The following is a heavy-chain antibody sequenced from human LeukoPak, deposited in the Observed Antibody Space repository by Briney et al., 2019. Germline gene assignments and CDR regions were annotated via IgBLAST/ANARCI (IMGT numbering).Heavy chain of an antibody. CDR2: ITANNTTK. Sequence: PGGSLRLSCTASGLSFSSYNMNWVRQAPGKGPEWVAYITANNTTKYYADSVKGRFTISRDNAKKSLFLQMNSLRAEDTAVYYCAAASAFSSSWRSWGQGTMVTVSS. J-gene: IGHJ5*02. D-gene: IGHD6-13*01. CDR1: GLSFSSYN. V-gene: IGHV3-48*01. CDR3: AAASAFSSSWRS.